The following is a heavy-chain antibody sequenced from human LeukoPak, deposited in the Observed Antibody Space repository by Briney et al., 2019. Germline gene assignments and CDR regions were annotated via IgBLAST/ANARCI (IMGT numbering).Heavy chain of an antibody. V-gene: IGHV3-30*18. CDR1: GSTVSTSV. CDR2: ISFDGTTK. CDR3: VKGKDLYGALDI. D-gene: IGHD3-16*01. Sequence: GNSLRLSCAASGSTVSTSVMHWVRQAPGKGLDWAAIISFDGTTKYYADSVKGRFTISRDNSKNTLFLQMDSLRVEDTAVYYCVKGKDLYGALDIWGQGTMVTVSS. J-gene: IGHJ3*02.